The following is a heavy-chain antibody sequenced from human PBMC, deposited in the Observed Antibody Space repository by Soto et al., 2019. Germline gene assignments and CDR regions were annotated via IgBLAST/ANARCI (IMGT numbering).Heavy chain of an antibody. CDR3: TTGGSYCSSTSCYYGTDY. CDR2: IKSKTDGGTT. CDR1: GFTFSNAW. J-gene: IGHJ4*02. D-gene: IGHD2-2*01. Sequence: EVQLVESGGGSVKPGGSLRLSCAASGFTFSNAWMSWVRQAPGKGLEWVGRIKSKTDGGTTDYAAPVKGRFTISRDDSKNTLYLQMNSLKTEDTAVYYCTTGGSYCSSTSCYYGTDYWGQGTLVTVSS. V-gene: IGHV3-15*01.